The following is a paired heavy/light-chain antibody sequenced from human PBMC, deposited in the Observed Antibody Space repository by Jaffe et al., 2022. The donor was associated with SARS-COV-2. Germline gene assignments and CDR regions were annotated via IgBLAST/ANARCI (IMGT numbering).Light chain of an antibody. CDR2: GGN. J-gene: IGLJ3*02. CDR3: QSFDANLWV. CDR1: SGSLASNF. V-gene: IGLV6-57*02. Sequence: NFMLTQPHSVSESPGKTVTISCTGSSGSLASNFVQWHQQRPGSAPTTVIYGGNQRPSGVPDRFSGSVDSSSNSASLTISGLKTEDEADYYCQSFDANLWVFGGGTKLTVL.
Heavy chain of an antibody. CDR3: ARVGSTWPDR. CDR1: AFTFSSYS. Sequence: EVQLMESGGGLVKPGGSLRLSCAASAFTFSSYSMIWVRQAPGKGLEWISSISTSGLYIHYADSVKGRFSISRDNAKNSLYLQMNSLRAEDTAIYYCARVGSTWPDRWGQGTLVTVSS. CDR2: ISTSGLYI. V-gene: IGHV3-21*01. D-gene: IGHD6-13*01. J-gene: IGHJ5*02.